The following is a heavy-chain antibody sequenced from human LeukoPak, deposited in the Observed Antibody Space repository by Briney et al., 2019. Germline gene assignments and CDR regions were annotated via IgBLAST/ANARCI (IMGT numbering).Heavy chain of an antibody. CDR2: INHSGST. V-gene: IGHV4-34*01. J-gene: IGHJ5*02. CDR1: GGSFSGYY. CDR3: AREGMDYYDSSRVRFDP. D-gene: IGHD3-22*01. Sequence: KPSETLSLTCAVYGGSFSGYYWSWLRQPPGKGLEWIGEINHSGSTNYNPSLKSRVTISVDTSKNQFSLKLSSVTAADTAVYYCAREGMDYYDSSRVRFDPWGQGTLVTVSS.